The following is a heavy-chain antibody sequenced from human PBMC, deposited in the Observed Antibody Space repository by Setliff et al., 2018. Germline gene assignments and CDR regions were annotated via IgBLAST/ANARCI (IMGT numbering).Heavy chain of an antibody. CDR3: AKSGYSYGYVFDY. D-gene: IGHD5-18*01. V-gene: IGHV3-30*04. J-gene: IGHJ4*02. CDR2: ISYDGSNK. CDR1: GFTFSSYA. Sequence: GGSLRLSCAASGFTFSSYAMHWVRQAPGKGLEWVAVISYDGSNKYYADSVKGRFTISRDNSKNTLYLQMNSLRAGDTAVYYCAKSGYSYGYVFDYWGQGTLVTVSS.